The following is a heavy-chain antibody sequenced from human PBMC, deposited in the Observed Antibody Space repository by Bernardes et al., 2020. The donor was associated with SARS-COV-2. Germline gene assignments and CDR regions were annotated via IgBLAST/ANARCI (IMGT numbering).Heavy chain of an antibody. D-gene: IGHD3-10*01. J-gene: IGHJ5*02. V-gene: IGHV1-2*02. CDR2: INPNSGGT. CDR1: GYTFTGYY. CDR3: ARDNMPIYYGSGSYYDNWFDP. Sequence: ASVKVSCKASGYTFTGYYMHWVRQAPGQGLAWMGWINPNSGGTNNAQKFQGRVTMTRGTPISTADMELSRLRSDDTAVYYCARDNMPIYYGSGSYYDNWFDPWGQGTLVTVSS.